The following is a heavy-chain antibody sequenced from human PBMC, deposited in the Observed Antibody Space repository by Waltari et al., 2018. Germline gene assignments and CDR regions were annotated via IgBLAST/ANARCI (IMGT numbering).Heavy chain of an antibody. CDR3: ARVPDDSSGYYDDDAFDI. J-gene: IGHJ3*02. CDR1: GGSISSGSYY. Sequence: QVQLQESGPGLVKPSQTLSLTCTVSGGSISSGSYYWSWIRQPAGKGLEWIGRIYTSGSTNYNPSLKSRVTISVDTSTNQFSLKLSSVTAADTAVYYCARVPDDSSGYYDDDAFDIWGQGTMVTVSS. CDR2: IYTSGST. V-gene: IGHV4-61*02. D-gene: IGHD3-22*01.